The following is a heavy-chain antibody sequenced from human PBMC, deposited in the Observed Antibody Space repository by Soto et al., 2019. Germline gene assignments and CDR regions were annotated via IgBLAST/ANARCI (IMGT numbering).Heavy chain of an antibody. J-gene: IGHJ5*02. CDR3: TKEPGAVAVAGSFDR. CDR1: GGTFSSYA. Sequence: QVQLVQSGAEVKKPGSSVKVSCKASGGTFSSYAINWVRQAPGQGLEWMGGIIPIFGTTNYAQKFQGRVTITADESTSTAYKDLSSLRSEDTAVYYCTKEPGAVAVAGSFDRWGQGTLVTVSS. V-gene: IGHV1-69*12. D-gene: IGHD6-19*01. CDR2: IIPIFGTT.